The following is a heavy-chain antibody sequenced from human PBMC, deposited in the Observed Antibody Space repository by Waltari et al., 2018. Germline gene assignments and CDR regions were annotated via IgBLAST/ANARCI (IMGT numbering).Heavy chain of an antibody. CDR1: GFNVHNYY. V-gene: IGHV3-66*02. CDR3: ARGRGFIIDT. Sequence: EVHLVESGGGLVQPGGSLRLSCAVSGFNVHNYYMHWVRQAPGKGLEWVSVINLGGDTYYGDSVKGRFTISRDNSKNTLDLQVNSLRSDDTAVYFCARGRGFIIDTWGHGTLVTVSS. J-gene: IGHJ5*01. CDR2: INLGGDT. D-gene: IGHD3-10*01.